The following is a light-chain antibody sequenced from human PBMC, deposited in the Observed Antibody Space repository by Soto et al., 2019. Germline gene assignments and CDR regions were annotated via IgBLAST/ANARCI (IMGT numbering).Light chain of an antibody. CDR1: QSVSNSY. CDR2: GAS. Sequence: EIVLTQSPGTLSLSPGERATLSCRASQSVSNSYLAWYQQKPGQAPRLLIYGASTRATGIPDRFRGSGSGTDFTLTINRLEPEDFAVYFCQHYGTSPGYTFGQGTKLEIK. CDR3: QHYGTSPGYT. V-gene: IGKV3-20*01. J-gene: IGKJ2*01.